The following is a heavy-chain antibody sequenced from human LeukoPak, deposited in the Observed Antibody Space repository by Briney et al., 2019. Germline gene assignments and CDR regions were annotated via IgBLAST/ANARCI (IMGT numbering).Heavy chain of an antibody. J-gene: IGHJ6*02. V-gene: IGHV4-59*01. CDR1: GGSISSYY. CDR3: ARDYGGNSNYYYGMDV. Sequence: SETLSLTCTVSGGSISSYYWSWIRQPPGKGLEWIGYIYYSGSTNYNPSLKSRVTISVDTSKNQFSLKLNSVTAADTAVYYCARDYGGNSNYYYGMDVWGQGTTVTVSS. D-gene: IGHD4-23*01. CDR2: IYYSGST.